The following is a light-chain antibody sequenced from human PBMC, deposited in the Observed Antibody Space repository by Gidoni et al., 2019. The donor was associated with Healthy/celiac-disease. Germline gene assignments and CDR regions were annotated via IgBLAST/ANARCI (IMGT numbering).Light chain of an antibody. J-gene: IGKJ3*01. CDR2: GAS. V-gene: IGKV3-20*01. Sequence: EIVLTQSPGTLSLSPGERATLSCRASQSVSSSYLAWYQQKPGQAPRLLIYGASSRATGIPDRFSGSGSGTDFTLTISRLEPEDFAVYYCQQYGSSPRFGPXTKVDIK. CDR3: QQYGSSPR. CDR1: QSVSSSY.